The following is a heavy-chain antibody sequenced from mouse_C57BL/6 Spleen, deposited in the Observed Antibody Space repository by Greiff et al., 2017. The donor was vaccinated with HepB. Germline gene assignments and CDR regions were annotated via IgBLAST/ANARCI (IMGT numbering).Heavy chain of an antibody. Sequence: EVMLVESGGDLVKPGGSLKLSCAASGFTFSSYGMSWVRQTPDKRLEWVATISSGGSYTYYPDSVKGRLTISRDNAKNTLYLQMSRLKSEDTAMYYYANQRTWTDYSDYWGQGTTLTVYS. CDR2: ISSGGSYT. J-gene: IGHJ2*01. V-gene: IGHV5-6*01. CDR1: GFTFSSYG. CDR3: ANQRTWTDYSDY.